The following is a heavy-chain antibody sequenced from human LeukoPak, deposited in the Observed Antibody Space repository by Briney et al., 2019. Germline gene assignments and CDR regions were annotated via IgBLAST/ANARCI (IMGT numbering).Heavy chain of an antibody. V-gene: IGHV1-69*01. CDR1: GGTFSSYA. CDR2: IIPIFGTA. CDR3: ARGAGDYWYFDL. D-gene: IGHD4-17*01. Sequence: SVKVSCKSSGGTFSSYAISWVRQAPGQGLEWMGGIIPIFGTANYAQKFQGRVTITADESTSTAYMELSSLRSEDTAVYYCARGAGDYWYFDLWGRGTLVTVSS. J-gene: IGHJ2*01.